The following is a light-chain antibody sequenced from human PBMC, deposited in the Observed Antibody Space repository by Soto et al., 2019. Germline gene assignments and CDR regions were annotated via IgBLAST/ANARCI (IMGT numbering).Light chain of an antibody. CDR3: QQYNNWLPLFT. CDR2: GAS. V-gene: IGKV3-15*01. J-gene: IGKJ3*01. CDR1: QNVRSN. Sequence: EIMMKQSPATLSVSPGERATLSCWASQNVRSNLAWYQQKPGQAPRLLIYGASTRATDIPARFSGSGSGTEFTLTISSLQSDDSAVYYCQQYNNWLPLFTFGPGTKVEIK.